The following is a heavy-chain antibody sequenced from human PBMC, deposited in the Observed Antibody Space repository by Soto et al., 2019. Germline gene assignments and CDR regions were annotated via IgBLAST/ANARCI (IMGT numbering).Heavy chain of an antibody. CDR3: TTDPQIYSSGWYSSSIDY. V-gene: IGHV3-15*01. Sequence: GGSLRLSCAASGFTFSNAWMSWVRQAPGKGLEWVGRIKSKTDGGTTDYAAPVKGRFTISRDDSKNTLYLQMNSLKTEDTAVYYCTTDPQIYSSGWYSSSIDYWGQGTLVTVSS. D-gene: IGHD6-19*01. CDR2: IKSKTDGGTT. J-gene: IGHJ4*02. CDR1: GFTFSNAW.